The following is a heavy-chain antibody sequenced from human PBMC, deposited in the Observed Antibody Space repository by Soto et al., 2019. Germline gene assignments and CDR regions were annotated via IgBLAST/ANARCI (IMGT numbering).Heavy chain of an antibody. D-gene: IGHD3-3*01. CDR3: ARGVLEGLLRASYYYYMDV. J-gene: IGHJ6*03. V-gene: IGHV4-59*01. Sequence: QVQLQESGPGLVKPSETLSLTCTVSGDSISSSYWNWIRQAPGKGLEWIGYIDDTGRTNYNPSLKRRVSFSVDPSNNQYSLKLSSVSAADTDVYYCARGVLEGLLRASYYYYMDVWGKGTTVTVSS. CDR2: IDDTGRT. CDR1: GDSISSSY.